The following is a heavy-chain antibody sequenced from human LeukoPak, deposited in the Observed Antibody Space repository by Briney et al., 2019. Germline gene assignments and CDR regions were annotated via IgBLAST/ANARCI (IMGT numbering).Heavy chain of an antibody. J-gene: IGHJ4*02. CDR2: IIPIFGTA. CDR1: GYTFTGYY. D-gene: IGHD7-27*01. V-gene: IGHV1-69*06. Sequence: SVKVSCKASGYTFTGYYMHWVRQAPGQGLEWMGGIIPIFGTANYAQKFQGRVTITADKSTSTAYMELSSLRSEDTAVYYCARDGSLGPLYYFDYWGQGTLVTVSS. CDR3: ARDGSLGPLYYFDY.